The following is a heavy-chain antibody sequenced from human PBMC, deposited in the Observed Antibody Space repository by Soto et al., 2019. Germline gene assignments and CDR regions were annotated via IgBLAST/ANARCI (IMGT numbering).Heavy chain of an antibody. CDR1: GGTFSSYA. CDR3: ARAGPSGTTVTKGLFDP. Sequence: QVQLVQSGAEVKKPGSSVKVSCKVSGGTFSSYAISWVRQAPGQGLEWMGGIIPIFGTANYAQKFQGRVTITADESTSTAYMELSSLRSEDTAVYYCARAGPSGTTVTKGLFDPWGQGTLVTVSS. J-gene: IGHJ5*02. V-gene: IGHV1-69*01. CDR2: IIPIFGTA. D-gene: IGHD4-17*01.